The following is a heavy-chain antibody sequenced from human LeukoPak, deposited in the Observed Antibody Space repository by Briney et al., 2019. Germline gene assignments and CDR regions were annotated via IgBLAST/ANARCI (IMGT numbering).Heavy chain of an antibody. Sequence: NPSETLSLTCTVSGGSISSGGYYWSWIRQHPGKGLEWIGYIYYSGSTYYNPSLKSRVTISVDPSKNQFSLKLSSVTAADTAVYYCASAGFGEFVFDYWGQGTLVTVSS. CDR3: ASAGFGEFVFDY. J-gene: IGHJ4*02. CDR2: IYYSGST. CDR1: GGSISSGGYY. D-gene: IGHD3-10*01. V-gene: IGHV4-31*03.